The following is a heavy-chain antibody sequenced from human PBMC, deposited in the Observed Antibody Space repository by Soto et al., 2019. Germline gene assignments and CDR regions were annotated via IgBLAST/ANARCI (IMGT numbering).Heavy chain of an antibody. CDR1: GFTFSSYV. D-gene: IGHD3-22*01. CDR3: VRDYDSSGYNSDY. J-gene: IGHJ4*02. CDR2: INSEGTGT. Sequence: PGGSLRLSCAASGFTFSSYVMHWVRQVPGKGLVWVSRINSEGTGTIYADSVKGRFTISRDNAKNTLYLQMNSLRAEDTAVYYCVRDYDSSGYNSDYWGQGTPVTVSS. V-gene: IGHV3-74*01.